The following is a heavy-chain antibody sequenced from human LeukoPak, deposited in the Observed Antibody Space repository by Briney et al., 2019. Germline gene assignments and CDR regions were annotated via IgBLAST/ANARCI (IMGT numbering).Heavy chain of an antibody. CDR3: AREDSEINWFDP. J-gene: IGHJ5*02. CDR2: IYYSGST. Sequence: PSQTLSLTCTVSGGSISSGGYYWSWIRQHPGKGLEWIGYIYYSGSTYYNPSLKSRVTISVDTSKNQFSLKLSCVTAADTAVYYCAREDSEINWFDPWGQGTLVTVSS. CDR1: GGSISSGGYY. V-gene: IGHV4-31*03. D-gene: IGHD5-24*01.